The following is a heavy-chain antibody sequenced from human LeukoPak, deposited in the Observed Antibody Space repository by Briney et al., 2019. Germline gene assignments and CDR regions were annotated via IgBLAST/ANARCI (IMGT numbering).Heavy chain of an antibody. Sequence: KPSETLSLTCTVSGYSITTGYYWGWIRQPPGKGLEWIASIYTTGSTFYNPSLKSRVTISVDPSNNQFSLKMASMTAADTAVYYCARDQDYYGSGSYGPDYWGQGILVTVSS. J-gene: IGHJ4*02. D-gene: IGHD3-10*01. V-gene: IGHV4-38-2*02. CDR3: ARDQDYYGSGSYGPDY. CDR1: GYSITTGYY. CDR2: IYTTGST.